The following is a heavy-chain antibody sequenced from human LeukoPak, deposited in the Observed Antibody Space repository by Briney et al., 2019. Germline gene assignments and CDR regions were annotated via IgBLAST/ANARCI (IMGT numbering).Heavy chain of an antibody. Sequence: ASVKVSCKASGYTFTSYDINWVRQATGQGLEWMGWMNPNSGNTGYAQKFQGRVTITRDTSISTAYMDLSSLRSEDTAVYYCARALSPWGSYRYPLSYWGQGTLVTVSS. D-gene: IGHD3-16*02. CDR1: GYTFTSYD. J-gene: IGHJ4*02. V-gene: IGHV1-8*01. CDR3: ARALSPWGSYRYPLSY. CDR2: MNPNSGNT.